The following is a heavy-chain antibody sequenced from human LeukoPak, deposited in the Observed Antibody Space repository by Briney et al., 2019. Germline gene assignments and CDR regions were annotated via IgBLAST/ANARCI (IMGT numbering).Heavy chain of an antibody. Sequence: GSLKLSCSASGFTFISYWMSWVRQAPGKGLEWVANIKQDGSEKYYVDSVKGRFTISRDNAKNSLYLQMNSLRAEDTAVYYCARDRLALGATTGYWGQGTLVTVSS. D-gene: IGHD1-26*01. CDR2: IKQDGSEK. V-gene: IGHV3-7*01. J-gene: IGHJ4*02. CDR3: ARDRLALGATTGY. CDR1: GFTFISYW.